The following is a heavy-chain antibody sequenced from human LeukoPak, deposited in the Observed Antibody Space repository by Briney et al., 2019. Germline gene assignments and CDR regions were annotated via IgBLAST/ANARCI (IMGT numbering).Heavy chain of an antibody. V-gene: IGHV3-23*01. Sequence: GGSLRLSCAASGFTFSSYAMSWVRQAPGKGLAWASAISGSGGSTYYADSVKGRFTISRDNSKNTLYLQMNSLRAEDTAVYYCALHHGSYYLGRWFDPWGQGTLVTVSS. CDR1: GFTFSSYA. J-gene: IGHJ5*02. CDR2: ISGSGGST. CDR3: ALHHGSYYLGRWFDP. D-gene: IGHD1-26*01.